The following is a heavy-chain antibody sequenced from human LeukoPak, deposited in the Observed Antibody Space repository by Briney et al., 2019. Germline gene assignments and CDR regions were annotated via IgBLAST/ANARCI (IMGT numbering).Heavy chain of an antibody. CDR1: GFTFSGYG. Sequence: PGGSLRLSCAASGFTFSGYGMHWVRQAPGKGLEWVAFIRYDGSNKYYADSVKGRFTISRDNSKNTLYLQMNSLRAEDTAVYYCAKDRRRYCSGGSCYTTHYFDYWGQGTLVTVSS. V-gene: IGHV3-30*02. CDR3: AKDRRRYCSGGSCYTTHYFDY. J-gene: IGHJ4*02. D-gene: IGHD2-15*01. CDR2: IRYDGSNK.